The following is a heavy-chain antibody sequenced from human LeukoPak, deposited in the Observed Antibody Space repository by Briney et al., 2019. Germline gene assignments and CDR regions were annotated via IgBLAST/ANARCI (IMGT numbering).Heavy chain of an antibody. CDR1: GFTFTTYW. J-gene: IGHJ4*02. CDR2: ISSSSSYI. V-gene: IGHV3-21*01. Sequence: GGSLRLSCAASGFTFTTYWMTWVRQAPGKGLEWVSSISSSSSYIYYADSVKGRFTISRDNAKNSLYLQMNSLRAEDTAMYYCAREWELLDYWGQGTLVTVSS. CDR3: AREWELLDY. D-gene: IGHD1-26*01.